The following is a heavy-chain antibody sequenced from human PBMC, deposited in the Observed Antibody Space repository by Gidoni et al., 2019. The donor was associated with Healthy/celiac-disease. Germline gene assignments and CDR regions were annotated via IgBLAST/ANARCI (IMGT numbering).Heavy chain of an antibody. CDR2: IYYSGST. D-gene: IGHD2-8*01. J-gene: IGHJ4*02. CDR1: GGSISSYY. V-gene: IGHV4-59*01. Sequence: QVQLKESGPGLVKPSETLSLTCTVSGGSISSYYWSWIRQPPGKGLEWIGYIYYSGSTNYNPSLKSRVTISVDTSKNQFSLKLSSVTAADTAVYYCARNLGGFNGEFDYWGQGTLVTVSS. CDR3: ARNLGGFNGEFDY.